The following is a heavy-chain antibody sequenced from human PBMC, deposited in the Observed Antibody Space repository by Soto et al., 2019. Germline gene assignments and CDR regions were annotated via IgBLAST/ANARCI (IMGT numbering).Heavy chain of an antibody. CDR3: ARLFAGATGNWYFDL. V-gene: IGHV4-34*01. J-gene: IGHJ2*01. Sequence: AETLSLTCADYGVTFSPYYWSWVHQPPGKGPEWIGEITHSGGINYNPSLKSRVIMSLDTSKNQFSLRLNSVTDADTAVYYCARLFAGATGNWYFDLWVRGTLVTVS. CDR1: GVTFSPYY. D-gene: IGHD1-1*01. CDR2: ITHSGGI.